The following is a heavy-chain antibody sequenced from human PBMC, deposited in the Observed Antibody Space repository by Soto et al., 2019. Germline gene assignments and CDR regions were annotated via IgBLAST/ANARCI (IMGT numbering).Heavy chain of an antibody. CDR3: ARRNFYDSSGFDAFDI. J-gene: IGHJ3*02. D-gene: IGHD3-22*01. V-gene: IGHV5-51*01. CDR1: GYSFTSYW. Sequence: GESLKISCKGSGYSFTSYWLGWVLQMPGKGLEWMGIIYPGDSDTRYSPTFPGQVTISADKSISTAYLQWSSLKASDTATSYCARRNFYDSSGFDAFDIWGQGTTDTLS. CDR2: IYPGDSDT.